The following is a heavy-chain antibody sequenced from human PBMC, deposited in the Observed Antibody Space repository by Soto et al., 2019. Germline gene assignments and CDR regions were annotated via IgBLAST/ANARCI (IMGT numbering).Heavy chain of an antibody. CDR2: IYYSGST. CDR1: GGSVSGGNYY. CDR3: ARGPTMIVVAYDY. D-gene: IGHD3-22*01. J-gene: IGHJ4*01. Sequence: QVQLQESGPGLVKPSETLSLTCTVSGGSVSGGNYYWNWIRQPPGKGLEWIGYIYYSGSTNYNPSLKSRVTMSVDTSKNQFSLKVNSVTAADTAVDYCARGPTMIVVAYDYWGHGTLVTVSS. V-gene: IGHV4-61*01.